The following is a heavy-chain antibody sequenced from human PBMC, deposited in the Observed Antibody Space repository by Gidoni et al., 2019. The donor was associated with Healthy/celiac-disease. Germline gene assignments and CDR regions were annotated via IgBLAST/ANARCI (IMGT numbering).Heavy chain of an antibody. Sequence: QITLKEPGPTLVKPTQTLTLTCTSSGISISTSGVGVGWIRQPPGKPLEWLALIYWDDDKRYSPSLKSRLTITKDTSKNQVVLTMTNMDPVDTATYYCAHVAGSFDYWGQGTLVTVSS. CDR2: IYWDDDK. J-gene: IGHJ4*02. CDR1: GISISTSGVG. V-gene: IGHV2-5*02. D-gene: IGHD3-10*01. CDR3: AHVAGSFDY.